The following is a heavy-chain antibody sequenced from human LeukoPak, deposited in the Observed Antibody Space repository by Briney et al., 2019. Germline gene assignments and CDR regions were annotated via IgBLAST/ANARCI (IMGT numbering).Heavy chain of an antibody. J-gene: IGHJ4*02. CDR3: ARDPGPDGYKGTYPDY. V-gene: IGHV4-38-2*02. CDR1: GYSISSSYY. D-gene: IGHD5-24*01. Sequence: SETLSLTCTVSGYSISSSYYWGWIRQPPGKGLEWIGSIYYSGSTYYNPSLKSRVTISVDTSKNQFSLKLSSVTAADTAVYYCARDPGPDGYKGTYPDYWGQGTLVTVSS. CDR2: IYYSGST.